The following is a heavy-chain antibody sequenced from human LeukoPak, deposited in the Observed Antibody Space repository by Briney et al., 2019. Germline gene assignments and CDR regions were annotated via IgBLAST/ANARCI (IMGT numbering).Heavy chain of an antibody. D-gene: IGHD2-15*01. V-gene: IGHV3-20*04. CDR3: ARNVTDCSSGSCYKMDY. CDR1: GFTFDDFG. Sequence: GGSLRLSCAASGFTFDDFGMSWVRQAPGKGLEWVSGINWNGGSTGYADSVKGRFTISRDNAKNSLYLQMNSLRVEDTALYYCARNVTDCSSGSCYKMDYWGQGTLVTVSS. CDR2: INWNGGST. J-gene: IGHJ4*02.